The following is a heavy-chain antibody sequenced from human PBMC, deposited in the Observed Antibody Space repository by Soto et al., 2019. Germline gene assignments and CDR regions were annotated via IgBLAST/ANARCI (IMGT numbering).Heavy chain of an antibody. J-gene: IGHJ5*02. V-gene: IGHV3-23*01. D-gene: IGHD3-9*01. CDR1: GFTFSSYA. CDR3: AKPHLRYFDWFSVNWFDP. Sequence: GGSLRLSCAASGFTFSSYAMSWVRQAPGKGLEWVSAISGSGGSTYYADSVKGRFTISRDNSKNTLYLQMNSLRAEDTAVYYCAKPHLRYFDWFSVNWFDPWGQGTLVTVSS. CDR2: ISGSGGST.